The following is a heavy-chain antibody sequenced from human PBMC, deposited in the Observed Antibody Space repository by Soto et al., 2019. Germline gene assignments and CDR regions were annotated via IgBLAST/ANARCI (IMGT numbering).Heavy chain of an antibody. J-gene: IGHJ6*02. V-gene: IGHV4-39*01. CDR1: GGSISSSSYY. CDR2: IYYSGST. CDR3: ARHRSWDYYYYGMDV. D-gene: IGHD1-26*01. Sequence: SETLSLTCTVSGGSISSSSYYWGWIRQPPGKGLEWIGSIYYSGSTYYNPSLKSRVTISVDTSKNKFSLKLSSVTAADTAVYYCARHRSWDYYYYGMDVWGQGTTVTVSS.